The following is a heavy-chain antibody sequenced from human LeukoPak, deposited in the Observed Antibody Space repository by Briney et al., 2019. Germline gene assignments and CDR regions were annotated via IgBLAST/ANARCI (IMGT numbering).Heavy chain of an antibody. CDR3: AKRSRTEYYFDS. V-gene: IGHV3-23*01. CDR1: GFTFSTYA. CDR2: ISAGGGGT. J-gene: IGHJ4*02. Sequence: GGSLRLSCGASGFTFSTYAMTWVRQAPGKGLEWVSSISAGGGGTSNADSVKGRFSISRDNSKNTLYLQMNSLTAEDTAVYYCAKRSRTEYYFDSWGQGTLVTVSS.